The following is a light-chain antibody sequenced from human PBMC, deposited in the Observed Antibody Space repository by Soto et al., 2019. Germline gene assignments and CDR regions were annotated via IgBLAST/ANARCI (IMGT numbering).Light chain of an antibody. CDR3: AAWDDSLNGYV. CDR2: TNN. CDR1: SSNIGGNT. V-gene: IGLV1-44*01. Sequence: QSVLTQPPAASGAPGQGVAFSCSGSSSNIGGNTVNWYQQLPGTAPKLLIYTNNQRPSGVPDRFSGSKSGTSASLAISGLQSDDEADYYCAAWDDSLNGYVFGTGTKLTVL. J-gene: IGLJ1*01.